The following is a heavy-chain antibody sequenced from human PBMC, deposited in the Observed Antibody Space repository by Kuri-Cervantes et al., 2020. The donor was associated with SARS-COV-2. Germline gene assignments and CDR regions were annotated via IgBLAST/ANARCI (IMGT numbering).Heavy chain of an antibody. CDR1: GFTFSSYG. V-gene: IGHV3-33*08. Sequence: GESLKISCAASGFTFSSYGMHWVRQAPGKGLEWVAVIWYGGSNKYYADSVKGRFTISRDNSKNTLYLQMNSLRSEDTAVYYCARDRPYENTIFGVVPSHDWYFDLWGRSTLVTVSS. J-gene: IGHJ2*01. CDR2: IWYGGSNK. D-gene: IGHD3-3*01. CDR3: ARDRPYENTIFGVVPSHDWYFDL.